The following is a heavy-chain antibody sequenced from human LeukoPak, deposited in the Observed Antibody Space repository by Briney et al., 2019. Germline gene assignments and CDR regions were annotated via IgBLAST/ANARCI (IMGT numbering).Heavy chain of an antibody. V-gene: IGHV4-59*01. D-gene: IGHD6-19*01. CDR2: IYYSGST. J-gene: IGHJ3*02. CDR3: ARKSVAVRDAFDI. Sequence: SETLSLTCTVSGGSISSYYWSWIRQPPGKGLEWIGYIYYSGSTNYNPSLKSRVTISVDTSKNQFPLKLSSVTAADTAVYYCARKSVAVRDAFDIWGQGTMVTVSS. CDR1: GGSISSYY.